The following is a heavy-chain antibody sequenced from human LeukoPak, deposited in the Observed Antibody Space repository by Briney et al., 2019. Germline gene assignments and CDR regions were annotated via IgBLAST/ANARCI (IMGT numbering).Heavy chain of an antibody. D-gene: IGHD6-13*01. Sequence: GGSLRLSCAASGFTFSSYAMSWVRQAPGKGLEWVSAISGSGGSTYYADSVKGRFTISRDNSKNTLYLQMNSLRAEDTAVYYWAKGRAAAVTMSYGGQGPLVTVSS. V-gene: IGHV3-23*01. CDR1: GFTFSSYA. J-gene: IGHJ4*02. CDR2: ISGSGGST. CDR3: AKGRAAAVTMSY.